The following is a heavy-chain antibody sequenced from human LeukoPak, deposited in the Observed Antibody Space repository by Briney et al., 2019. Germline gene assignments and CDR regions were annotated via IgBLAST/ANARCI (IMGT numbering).Heavy chain of an antibody. V-gene: IGHV1-69*04. CDR1: GGTFSSYA. Sequence: SVTVSCKASGGTFSSYAISWVRQAPGQGLEWMGRIIPILGIANYAQKFQGRVTITADKSTSTAYMELRSLRSDDTAVYYCARSGNSQYYYYGMDVWGQGTTVTVSS. CDR3: ARSGNSQYYYYGMDV. D-gene: IGHD4-23*01. CDR2: IIPILGIA. J-gene: IGHJ6*02.